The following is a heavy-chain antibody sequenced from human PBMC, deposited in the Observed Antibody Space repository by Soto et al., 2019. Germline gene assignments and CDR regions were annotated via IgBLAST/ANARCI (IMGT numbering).Heavy chain of an antibody. CDR3: AKVLPEYGSGRRSGMDV. CDR1: GFTFSSYG. D-gene: IGHD3-10*01. J-gene: IGHJ6*02. Sequence: GGSLRLSCAASGFTFSSYGMHWVRQAPGKGLEWVAVISYDGSNKYYADSVKGRFTISRDNSKNTLYLQMNSLRAEDTAVYYCAKVLPEYGSGRRSGMDVWGQGTTVTVSS. CDR2: ISYDGSNK. V-gene: IGHV3-30*18.